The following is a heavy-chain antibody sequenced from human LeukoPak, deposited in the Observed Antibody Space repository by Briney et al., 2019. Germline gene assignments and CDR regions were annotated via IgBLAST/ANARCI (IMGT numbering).Heavy chain of an antibody. D-gene: IGHD1-26*01. Sequence: PGWSLRLSCAASGFTFSSYGMHWVRQAPGKGLEWVAVISYDGSNKYYADSVKGRFTISRDNSKNTLYLQMNSLRAEDTAVYYCARSNAYSGSSLWYWGQGTLVTVSS. J-gene: IGHJ4*02. CDR3: ARSNAYSGSSLWY. CDR1: GFTFSSYG. V-gene: IGHV3-30*03. CDR2: ISYDGSNK.